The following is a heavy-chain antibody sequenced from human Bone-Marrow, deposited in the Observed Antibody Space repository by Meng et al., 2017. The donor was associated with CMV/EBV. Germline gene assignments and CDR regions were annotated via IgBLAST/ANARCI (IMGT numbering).Heavy chain of an antibody. CDR2: INPNSGGT. Sequence: ASVKVSCKASGYTFTGYYMHWVRQAPGQGLEWMGWINPNSGGTNYAQKFQGRVTMTRDTSISTVYMELSRLRSDDTAVYYCARSIVATIVGGYVVIATTGYYYGMDVWGQGTTVTVYS. CDR3: ARSIVATIVGGYVVIATTGYYYGMDV. CDR1: GYTFTGYY. J-gene: IGHJ6*01. V-gene: IGHV1-2*02. D-gene: IGHD5-12*01.